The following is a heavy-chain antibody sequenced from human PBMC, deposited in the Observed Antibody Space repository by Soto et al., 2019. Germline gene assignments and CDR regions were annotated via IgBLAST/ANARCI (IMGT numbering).Heavy chain of an antibody. V-gene: IGHV1-69*06. D-gene: IGHD3-22*01. CDR3: ARRDSSGFYRFFDS. CDR2: TGSGTGPG. CDR1: GGSLSTNP. J-gene: IGHJ4*02. Sequence: ASVKVSCKASGGSLSTNPISWVRQAPGQGLEWMGGTGSGTGPGNHAQKFQGRLTVTADKSTSTVYMELTNLSSEDTAVYYCARRDSSGFYRFFDSWGQGTLVTVSS.